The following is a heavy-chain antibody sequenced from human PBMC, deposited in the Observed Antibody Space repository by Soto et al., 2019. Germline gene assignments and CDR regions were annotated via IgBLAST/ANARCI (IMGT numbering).Heavy chain of an antibody. CDR2: ISSSSSTI. Sequence: HPGGSLRLSCAASGFTFSSYSMNWVRQAPGKGLEWVSYISSSSSTIYYADSVKGRFTISRDNAKNSLYLQMNSLRAEDTAVYYCARVGPKYQPLYIDVWGKATMVTFSS. V-gene: IGHV3-48*01. CDR1: GFTFSSYS. D-gene: IGHD2-2*01. CDR3: ARVGPKYQPLYIDV. J-gene: IGHJ6*03.